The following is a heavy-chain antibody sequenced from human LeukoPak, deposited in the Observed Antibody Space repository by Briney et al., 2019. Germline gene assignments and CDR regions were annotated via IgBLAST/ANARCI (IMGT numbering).Heavy chain of an antibody. D-gene: IGHD3-3*01. Sequence: GGSLRLSCAASGFTFSSYAMSWVRQAPGKGPEWVSAISGSGGSTYYADSVKGRFTISRDNSKNTLYLQMNSLRAEDTAVYYCAKDSDFWSGYYLYYYYGMDVWGQGTTVTVSS. CDR2: ISGSGGST. CDR1: GFTFSSYA. V-gene: IGHV3-23*01. CDR3: AKDSDFWSGYYLYYYYGMDV. J-gene: IGHJ6*02.